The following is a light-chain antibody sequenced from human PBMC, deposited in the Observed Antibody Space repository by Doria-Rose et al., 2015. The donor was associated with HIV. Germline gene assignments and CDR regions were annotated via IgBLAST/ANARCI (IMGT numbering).Light chain of an antibody. Sequence: TQSPGTLSLSPGERATLSCRASQSFSSTYLAWYQQKRGQAPSLLIYDGSTRATGIPDRFSAGVSGTDFTLTINRLEPEDFALYYCHQYGTSWTFGQGTKVEI. CDR3: HQYGTSWT. CDR2: DGS. J-gene: IGKJ1*01. V-gene: IGKV3-20*01. CDR1: QSFSSTY.